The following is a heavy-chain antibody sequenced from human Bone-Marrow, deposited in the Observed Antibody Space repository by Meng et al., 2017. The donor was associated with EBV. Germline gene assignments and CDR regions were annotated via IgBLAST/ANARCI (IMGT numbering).Heavy chain of an antibody. D-gene: IGHD6-19*01. J-gene: IGHJ5*02. CDR2: VHYTGST. Sequence: EVGPGRVYPSVTQSLHCAFPGRSISCVSYWGWIRQPRGRGLGWIGSVHYTGSTYYSPSLKRRVTVSVDASKNQFSLRLTSVTAAETAVYSCARPFPSWQSPRLDPFGAWGQGTLVTVSS. V-gene: IGHV4-39*01. CDR1: GRSISCVSY. CDR3: ARPFPSWQSPRLDPFGA.